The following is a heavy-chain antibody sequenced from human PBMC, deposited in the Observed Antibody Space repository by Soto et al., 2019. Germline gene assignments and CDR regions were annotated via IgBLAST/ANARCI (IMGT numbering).Heavy chain of an antibody. D-gene: IGHD3-10*01. CDR2: ISAYNGKT. CDR3: ARDKGDGSGSYYGY. Sequence: QVQLVQSGAEVKKPGASVKVACKASGYTFTSYGINWVRQAPGQGLEWMGWISAYNGKTNYAQKLQGRATMTTDTSTRTAYMGLRSLRSDDTAVFYCARDKGDGSGSYYGYWGQGTLVTVSS. J-gene: IGHJ4*02. V-gene: IGHV1-18*01. CDR1: GYTFTSYG.